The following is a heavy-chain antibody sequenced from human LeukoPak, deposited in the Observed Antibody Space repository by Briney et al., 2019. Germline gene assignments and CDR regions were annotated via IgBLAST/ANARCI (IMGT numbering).Heavy chain of an antibody. CDR1: GFTFTGHN. V-gene: IGHV3-48*04. J-gene: IGHJ4*02. D-gene: IGHD3-16*01. Sequence: GGSLRLSCAASGFTFTGHNMNWVRQAPGKGLEWVSFVSISSGTIYYADSVKGRFSISRDNAKSSLDLQMNSLRAEDTAVYCCAGAMSTFGGVRNYFDSWGQGTLVTASS. CDR3: AGAMSTFGGVRNYFDS. CDR2: VSISSGTI.